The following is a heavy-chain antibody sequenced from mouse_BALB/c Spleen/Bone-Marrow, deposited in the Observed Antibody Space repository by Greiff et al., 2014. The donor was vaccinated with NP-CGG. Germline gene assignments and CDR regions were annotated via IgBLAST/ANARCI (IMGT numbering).Heavy chain of an antibody. V-gene: IGHV1S41*01. J-gene: IGHJ3*01. CDR2: IPPGSGTT. Sequence: DLVKPGASVKLSCKASGYTFTSYWINWIKQRPGQGLEWIGRIPPGSGTTSYNEMFKGKAQLTVATSSATAYIQLCIQLSEDSAVYFGARGSDYYGSSSHGFAYWGQGTLVTVSA. D-gene: IGHD1-1*01. CDR3: ARGSDYYGSSSHGFAY. CDR1: GYTFTSYW.